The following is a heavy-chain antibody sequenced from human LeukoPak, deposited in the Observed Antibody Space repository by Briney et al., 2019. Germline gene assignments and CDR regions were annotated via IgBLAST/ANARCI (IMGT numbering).Heavy chain of an antibody. J-gene: IGHJ4*02. V-gene: IGHV3-48*03. CDR1: GFTFSSYE. CDR3: AKPKYYDSSGYHDY. Sequence: GGSLRLSCAASGFTFSSYEMNWVRQAPGKGLEWVSYISSSGSTIYYADSVKGRFTISRDNSKNTLYLQMNSLRAEDTAVYYCAKPKYYDSSGYHDYWGQGTLVTVSS. CDR2: ISSSGSTI. D-gene: IGHD3-22*01.